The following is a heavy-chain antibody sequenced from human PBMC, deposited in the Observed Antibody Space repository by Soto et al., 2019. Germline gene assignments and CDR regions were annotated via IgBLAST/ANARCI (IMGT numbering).Heavy chain of an antibody. CDR1: GFTVSSNY. D-gene: IGHD1-20*01. CDR2: IYSGGST. V-gene: IGHV3-53*04. Sequence: GGSLRLSCAASGFTVSSNYMSWVRQAPGKGLEWVSVIYSGGSTYYADSVKGRFTISRHNSKNTLYLQMNSLRAEDTAVYYCARARITGREYYYYYYGMDVWGQETTVTVSS. J-gene: IGHJ6*02. CDR3: ARARITGREYYYYYYGMDV.